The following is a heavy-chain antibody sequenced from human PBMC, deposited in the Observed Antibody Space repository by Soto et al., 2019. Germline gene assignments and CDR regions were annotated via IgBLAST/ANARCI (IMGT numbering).Heavy chain of an antibody. CDR1: GGSISSNYW. CDR3: ASRRDGYPYLAY. J-gene: IGHJ4*02. D-gene: IGHD5-12*01. CDR2: MYHSGST. Sequence: SETLSLTCAVSGGSISSNYWFSWVRQPPGKGLEWIGEMYHSGSTIYNPSLKSRVTMSVDKSKNQFSLKLSSATAADTAVYYCASRRDGYPYLAYWGQGTLVTVSS. V-gene: IGHV4-4*02.